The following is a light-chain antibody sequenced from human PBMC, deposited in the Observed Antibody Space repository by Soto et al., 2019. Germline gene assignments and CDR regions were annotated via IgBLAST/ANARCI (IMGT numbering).Light chain of an antibody. CDR3: HEYNTWPWT. Sequence: VFTQSPDTLSLSPVERATLSRRARQSVGSSSLGWYQQKPGQAPRLVIYGASTRATGIPARFSGSGSGTEFILTISSLQSEDFAVYYCHEYNTWPWTFGQGTKVDIK. V-gene: IGKV3-15*01. CDR2: GAS. CDR1: QSVGSS. J-gene: IGKJ1*01.